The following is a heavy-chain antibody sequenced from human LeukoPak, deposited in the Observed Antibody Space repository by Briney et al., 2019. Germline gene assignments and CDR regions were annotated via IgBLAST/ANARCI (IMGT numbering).Heavy chain of an antibody. D-gene: IGHD6-6*01. CDR1: GYTFTSYD. CDR3: ARSSSWSAARRDAFDI. V-gene: IGHV1-8*01. CDR2: MNPNSGNT. Sequence: GASVKVSCKASGYTFTSYDINWVRQATGQGLEWMGWMNPNSGNTGYAQKFQGRVTMTRSTSVSTAYMELSSLRSEDTAVYYCARSSSWSAARRDAFDIWGQGTVVSVSS. J-gene: IGHJ3*02.